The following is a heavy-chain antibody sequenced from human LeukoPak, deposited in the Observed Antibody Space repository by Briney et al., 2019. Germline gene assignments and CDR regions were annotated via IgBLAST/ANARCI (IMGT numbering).Heavy chain of an antibody. D-gene: IGHD1-14*01. Sequence: ASVKVSCKASGYTFTSYYMHWVRQAPGQGLEWMGIINPSGGSTSYAQKFQGRVTMTRDTSTSTVYMELSSLRSGDTAVYYCARHQNLYKYFDYWGQGTLVTVSS. CDR2: INPSGGST. CDR3: ARHQNLYKYFDY. J-gene: IGHJ4*02. CDR1: GYTFTSYY. V-gene: IGHV1-46*03.